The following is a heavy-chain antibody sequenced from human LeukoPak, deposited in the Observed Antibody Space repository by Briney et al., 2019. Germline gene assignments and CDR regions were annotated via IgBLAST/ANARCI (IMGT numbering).Heavy chain of an antibody. V-gene: IGHV1-2*02. J-gene: IGHJ6*03. D-gene: IGHD6-6*01. CDR1: GYTFTGYH. CDR2: INPNSGGT. Sequence: GASVNVSCKASGYTFTGYHLYWVRQAPGQGLEWMGWINPNSGGTNYAQKFQGRVTISRDNSKTTLYLQMNSLRAEDTAIYYCAKEEWQLVPDYYYYMDVWGKGTTVTVSS. CDR3: AKEEWQLVPDYYYYMDV.